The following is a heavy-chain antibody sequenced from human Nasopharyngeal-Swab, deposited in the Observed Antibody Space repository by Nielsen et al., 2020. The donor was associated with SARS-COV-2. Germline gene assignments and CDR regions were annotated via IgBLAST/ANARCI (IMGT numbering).Heavy chain of an antibody. CDR3: ARPGTGTAAADY. D-gene: IGHD6-13*01. V-gene: IGHV4-39*01. J-gene: IGHJ4*02. CDR2: IYYSGST. Sequence: WIRQPPGKGLEWIGSIYYSGSTYYNPSLKSRVTISVDTSKNQFSLKLSSVTAADTAVYYCARPGTGTAAADYWGQGTLVTVSS.